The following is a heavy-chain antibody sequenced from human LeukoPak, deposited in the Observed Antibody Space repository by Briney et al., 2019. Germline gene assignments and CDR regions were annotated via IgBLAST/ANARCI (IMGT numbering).Heavy chain of an antibody. Sequence: GGSLRLSCAASGFTFSSYWMHWVRQAPGKGLVWVSRINSDGSSTSYADSVKGRFTISRDNAKNTLYLQMNSLRAEDTAVYYCARGYSSGRLDYWGQGTLVTVSS. CDR3: ARGYSSGRLDY. D-gene: IGHD6-19*01. V-gene: IGHV3-74*01. CDR1: GFTFSSYW. CDR2: INSDGSST. J-gene: IGHJ4*02.